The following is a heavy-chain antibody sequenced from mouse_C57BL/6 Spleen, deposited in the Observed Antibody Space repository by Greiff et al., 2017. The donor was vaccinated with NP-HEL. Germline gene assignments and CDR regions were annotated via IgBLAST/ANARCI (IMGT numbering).Heavy chain of an antibody. D-gene: IGHD2-2*01. CDR1: GYTFTDYY. V-gene: IGHV1-19*01. CDR3: GRGGHGYYYAMDY. J-gene: IGHJ4*01. CDR2: INPYNGGT. Sequence: VQLQQSGPVLVKPGASVKMSCKASGYTFTDYYMNWVKQSPGKSLEWIGVINPYNGGTSYNQKFKGKATLTVDKSSSTAYMELNSLTSEDDAVDYCGRGGHGYYYAMDYWGQGTSVTVSS.